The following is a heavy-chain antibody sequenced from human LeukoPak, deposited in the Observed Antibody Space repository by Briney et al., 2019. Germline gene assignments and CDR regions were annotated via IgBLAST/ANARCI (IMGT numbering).Heavy chain of an antibody. J-gene: IGHJ4*02. CDR2: ISGSGGST. Sequence: GGSLRLACAASGFTFSSYAMSWVRQAPGQGLEWVSAISGSGGSTNYADSVKGRFTISRDNSKNTLYLQMNSLRAEDTAVYYCAKVPNSYYFDYWGQGTLVTVSS. CDR3: AKVPNSYYFDY. D-gene: IGHD1-1*01. CDR1: GFTFSSYA. V-gene: IGHV3-23*01.